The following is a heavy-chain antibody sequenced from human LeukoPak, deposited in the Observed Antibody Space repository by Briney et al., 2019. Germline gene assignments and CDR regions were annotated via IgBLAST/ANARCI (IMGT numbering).Heavy chain of an antibody. CDR3: ARLGYDSSAKADY. V-gene: IGHV4-61*01. CDR2: IYYSGST. J-gene: IGHJ4*02. D-gene: IGHD3-22*01. CDR1: GGSVSSGSYY. Sequence: SETLSLTCTVSGGSVSSGSYYWSWIRQPPGKGLEWIGYIYYSGSTNYNPSLKSRVTISVDTSKNQFSLKLSSVTAADTAVYYCARLGYDSSAKADYWGQGTPVTVSS.